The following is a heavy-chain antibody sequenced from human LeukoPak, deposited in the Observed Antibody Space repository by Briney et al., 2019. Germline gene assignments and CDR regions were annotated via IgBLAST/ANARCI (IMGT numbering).Heavy chain of an antibody. D-gene: IGHD3-22*01. CDR2: INPNSGGT. CDR1: GYTFTGYY. Sequence: ASVKVSCKASGYTFTGYYMHWVRQAPGQGLEWMGWINPNSGGTNYAQKFQGRVTMTRDTSISTAYMELSRLRSDDTAVYYCARENKSYDSSGYTDYWGQGTLVTVSS. J-gene: IGHJ4*02. V-gene: IGHV1-2*02. CDR3: ARENKSYDSSGYTDY.